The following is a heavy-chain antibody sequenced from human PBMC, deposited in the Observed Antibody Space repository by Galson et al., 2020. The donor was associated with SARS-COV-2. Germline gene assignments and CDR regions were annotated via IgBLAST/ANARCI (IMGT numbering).Heavy chain of an antibody. Sequence: AGSLRPSCAASALTFTSYDLAWVRPAPGKGLEWVSRIGGGSGHTNYADSVKGRFTVSQDSSKKTVYLQIDSLRAEDTDVYYCEKSHGPYYYYGLDVWGQGTTVTVSS. J-gene: IGHJ6*02. CDR2: IGGGSGHT. V-gene: IGHV3-23*01. CDR3: EKSHGPYYYYGLDV. CDR1: ALTFTSYD.